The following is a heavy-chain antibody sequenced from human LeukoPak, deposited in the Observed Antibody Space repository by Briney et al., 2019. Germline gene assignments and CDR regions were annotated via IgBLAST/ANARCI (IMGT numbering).Heavy chain of an antibody. V-gene: IGHV3-11*01. D-gene: IGHD5-24*01. Sequence: NPGGSLRLSCAASGFTFSDYYMSWIRQAPGKGLEWVSYISSSGSTIYYADSVKGRFTISRDNAKNSLYLQMNSLRAEDTAVYYCARVKKMATATLDYWCQGTLVTVSS. CDR1: GFTFSDYY. J-gene: IGHJ4*02. CDR3: ARVKKMATATLDY. CDR2: ISSSGSTI.